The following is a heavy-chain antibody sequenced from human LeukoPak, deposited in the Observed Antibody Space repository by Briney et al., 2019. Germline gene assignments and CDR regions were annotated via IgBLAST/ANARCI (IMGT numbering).Heavy chain of an antibody. CDR1: GFTVSSNY. V-gene: IGHV3-21*01. CDR3: ARDLGYSSGPNY. J-gene: IGHJ4*02. Sequence: PRGSLRLSCAASGFTVSSNYMSWVRQAPGKGLEWVSYISGGSSFTYYVDSVKGRFTISRDNAKNSLYLQMNSLRAEDTAVYYCARDLGYSSGPNYWGQGTRVTVSS. D-gene: IGHD6-19*01. CDR2: ISGGSSFT.